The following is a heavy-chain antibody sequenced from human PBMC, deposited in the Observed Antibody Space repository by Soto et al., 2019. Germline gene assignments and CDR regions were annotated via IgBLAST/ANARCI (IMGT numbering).Heavy chain of an antibody. Sequence: SETLSLTCPVSGGSMRSYYWSWIRQPAGKGLELIGRIYTSGGTNYNPSLRSRVIMSVDTSKKHFYLKLSSVTAADTAVYYCARGAAAGVDYGMDVWGQGTTVTVSS. CDR3: ARGAAAGVDYGMDV. V-gene: IGHV4-4*07. D-gene: IGHD6-13*01. CDR2: IYTSGGT. CDR1: GGSMRSYY. J-gene: IGHJ6*02.